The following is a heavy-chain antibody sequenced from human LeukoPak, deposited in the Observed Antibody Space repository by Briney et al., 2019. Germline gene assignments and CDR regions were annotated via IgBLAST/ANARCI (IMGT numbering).Heavy chain of an antibody. CDR1: GFSFSNYA. Sequence: GRSLRLSFSASGFSFSNYAMHLVRQAPSKGHGWEAIISYNGSSKYYADAVKGRFTIYRDNSKNTLYLQMNSLRAEDTAVYYCARDFGPWSGGSGSNRFDYWGQGTLVTVSS. CDR3: ARDFGPWSGGSGSNRFDY. D-gene: IGHD3-10*01. V-gene: IGHV3-30*01. J-gene: IGHJ4*02. CDR2: ISYNGSSK.